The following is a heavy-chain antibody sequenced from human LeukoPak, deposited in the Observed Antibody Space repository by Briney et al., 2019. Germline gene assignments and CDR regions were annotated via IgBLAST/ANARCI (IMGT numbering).Heavy chain of an antibody. Sequence: GGSLRLSCAASGFTFSTYAMSWVRQAPGKGLEWVSAISGSGGSTYYADSVKGRFTISRDNSKNTLYLQMTSLKAEDTAVYYCAKGRPITMIVVVTIDFDYGGQGTLVTVSS. CDR2: ISGSGGST. CDR1: GFTFSTYA. D-gene: IGHD3-22*01. V-gene: IGHV3-23*01. CDR3: AKGRPITMIVVVTIDFDY. J-gene: IGHJ4*02.